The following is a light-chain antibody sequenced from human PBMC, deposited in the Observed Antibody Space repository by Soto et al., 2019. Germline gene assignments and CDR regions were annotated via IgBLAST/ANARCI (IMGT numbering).Light chain of an antibody. CDR2: GAS. V-gene: IGKV3-20*01. J-gene: IGKJ2*01. CDR3: QQYGSSPPYT. Sequence: EIVLTQSPGTLSLSPGERATLSCRASQSVSSSYLAWYQQTPGQAPRLLIYGASSRATGIPDRFSGSGSGTDFKLTISRLEPEDFAVYYCQQYGSSPPYTFGQGTKLEIK. CDR1: QSVSSSY.